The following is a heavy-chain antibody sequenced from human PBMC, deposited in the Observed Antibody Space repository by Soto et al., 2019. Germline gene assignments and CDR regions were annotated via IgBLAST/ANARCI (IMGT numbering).Heavy chain of an antibody. CDR3: AKLQDYYQGIDV. CDR1: GASISNYNW. Sequence: QVQLQESGPGLVKPSGTLSLTCAVSGASISNYNWWTWVRQPPGKGLEWIGEIYHDGSTNYNPSLKSRVTLSIDHSKNQFSLNLSSMTAADTAIYYCAKLQDYYQGIDVWGQGTTVTVSS. CDR2: IYHDGST. V-gene: IGHV4-4*02. J-gene: IGHJ6*02.